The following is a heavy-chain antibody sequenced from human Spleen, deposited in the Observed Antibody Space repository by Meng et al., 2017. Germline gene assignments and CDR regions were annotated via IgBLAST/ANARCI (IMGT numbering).Heavy chain of an antibody. J-gene: IGHJ4*02. V-gene: IGHV1-69*13. CDR2: IIPIFGTA. CDR1: GYTFTGYY. Sequence: SVKVSCKASGYTFTGYYMHWVRQAPGQGLEWMGGIIPIFGTANYAQKFQGRVTITADESTSTAYMELSSLRSEDTAVYYCARDQGWFGEPEEYWGQGTLVTVSS. CDR3: ARDQGWFGEPEEY. D-gene: IGHD3-10*01.